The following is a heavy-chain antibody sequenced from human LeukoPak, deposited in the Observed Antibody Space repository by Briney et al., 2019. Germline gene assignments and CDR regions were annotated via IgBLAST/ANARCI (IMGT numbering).Heavy chain of an antibody. V-gene: IGHV3-64*04. D-gene: IGHD3-3*01. CDR2: ISSEGKTT. J-gene: IGHJ4*02. Sequence: GGSLRLSCSASGFIFSPYAMHWVRQAPGKGLEYVSSISSEGKTTYYADSVKGRFTISRDNSKNTLYLQMNSLRAEDTAVYYCARGGRHYYDFWSGYYLDYWGQGTLVTVSS. CDR3: ARGGRHYYDFWSGYYLDY. CDR1: GFIFSPYA.